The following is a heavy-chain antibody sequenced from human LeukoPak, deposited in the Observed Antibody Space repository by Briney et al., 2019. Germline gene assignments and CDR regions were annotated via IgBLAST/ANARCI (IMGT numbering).Heavy chain of an antibody. V-gene: IGHV3-20*04. CDR2: INWNGGST. CDR1: GFTFDDYG. J-gene: IGHJ5*02. Sequence: GGSLRLSCAASGFTFDDYGMSWVRQAPGKGLEWVSGINWNGGSTGYADSVKGRFTISRDNAKNSLYLQMNSLRTDDTAVYYCAKFSYGDYVAWGQGTLVTVSS. D-gene: IGHD4-17*01. CDR3: AKFSYGDYVA.